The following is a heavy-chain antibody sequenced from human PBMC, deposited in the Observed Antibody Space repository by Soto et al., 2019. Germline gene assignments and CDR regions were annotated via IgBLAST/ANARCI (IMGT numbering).Heavy chain of an antibody. Sequence: EVQLVESGGGLVQPGGSLRLSCAASGFTFSNYWMSWVRQAPGKGLEWVANMKQDGSEENYVDSVKGRFIISRDNAKNSVYLQMNSLRAEDTAVYYCARDRGYSPFDIWGPGTLVTVSS. V-gene: IGHV3-7*01. CDR1: GFTFSNYW. CDR3: ARDRGYSPFDI. J-gene: IGHJ3*02. D-gene: IGHD4-4*01. CDR2: MKQDGSEE.